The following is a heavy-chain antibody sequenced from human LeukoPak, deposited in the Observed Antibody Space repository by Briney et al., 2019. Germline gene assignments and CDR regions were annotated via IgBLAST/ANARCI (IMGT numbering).Heavy chain of an antibody. D-gene: IGHD2-2*02. J-gene: IGHJ5*02. V-gene: IGHV1-46*01. CDR3: ARERDIVVVPAAIHSWFAP. Sequence: CNASGDTFTSYYMHWIRQPPGQGLEWMGIINPSGSSTSYAHKFQGRVTMTRQTSTSTVYMELSSLRSEDSAVYYCARERDIVVVPAAIHSWFAPWGQGTLVTV. CDR1: GDTFTSYY. CDR2: INPSGSST.